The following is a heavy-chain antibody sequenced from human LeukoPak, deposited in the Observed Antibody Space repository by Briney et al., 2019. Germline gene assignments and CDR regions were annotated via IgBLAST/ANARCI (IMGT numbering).Heavy chain of an antibody. CDR2: ISWNSGSI. V-gene: IGHV3-9*01. Sequence: GGSLRLSCAASGFTFDDYAMHWVREAPGKGLEWVSGISWNSGSIGYADSVKGRFTISRDNAKNSLYLQMNSLRAEDTAVYYCAELGITMIGGVWGKGTTVTISS. D-gene: IGHD3-10*02. CDR3: AELGITMIGGV. CDR1: GFTFDDYA. J-gene: IGHJ6*04.